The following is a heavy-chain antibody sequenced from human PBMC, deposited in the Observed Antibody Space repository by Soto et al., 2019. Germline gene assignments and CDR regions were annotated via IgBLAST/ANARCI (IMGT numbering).Heavy chain of an antibody. CDR1: GYTFSNFW. V-gene: IGHV5-51*01. J-gene: IGHJ4*02. Sequence: PGESLKISCQCSGYTFSNFWIGWVRQLPGKGLERMGIIYPGDHETRYSPSFHGKVTISADKSIHTAYLQWNSLEASDTAFYFCARSPRSSPYFDYWGQGALVTVSS. CDR2: IYPGDHET. CDR3: ARSPRSSPYFDY. D-gene: IGHD6-13*01.